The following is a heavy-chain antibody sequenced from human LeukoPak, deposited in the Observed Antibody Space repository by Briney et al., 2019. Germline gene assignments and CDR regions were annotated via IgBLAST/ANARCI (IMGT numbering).Heavy chain of an antibody. D-gene: IGHD3-16*01. CDR3: AKDHVTWGNRYFDH. Sequence: GGSLRLSCAASGFTFSTYGMHWVRQAPGKGLEWVAFIGHDGTKIYYADSVQGRFTISRDNSKNTLYLEMNSLGGEDTALYYCAKDHVTWGNRYFDHWGQGTLGTVSS. J-gene: IGHJ4*02. CDR1: GFTFSTYG. CDR2: IGHDGTKI. V-gene: IGHV3-30*02.